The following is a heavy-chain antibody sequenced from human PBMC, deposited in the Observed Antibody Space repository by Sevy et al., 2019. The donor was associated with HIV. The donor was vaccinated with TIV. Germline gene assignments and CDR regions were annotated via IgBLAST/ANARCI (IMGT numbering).Heavy chain of an antibody. D-gene: IGHD1-26*01. CDR1: GFTFSSYA. J-gene: IGHJ4*02. V-gene: IGHV3-23*01. Sequence: GGSLRLSCAASGFTFSSYAMSWVRQAPGKGLEWVSAISGSGGSTYYADSVKGRFTISRDNSKNTLYLQMNSLRAEDTAVYYCAKIGSGSYYSFYYFDYWGQGTLVTVSS. CDR2: ISGSGGST. CDR3: AKIGSGSYYSFYYFDY.